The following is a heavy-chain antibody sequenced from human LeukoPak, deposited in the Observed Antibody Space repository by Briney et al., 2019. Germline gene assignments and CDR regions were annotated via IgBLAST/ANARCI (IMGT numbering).Heavy chain of an antibody. Sequence: TGGSLRLSCAASGFTFGSYGMHWVRQAPGKGLEWVALISYDGSKEYYGDSVKGRFTISRDNSKYTLYLQMNSLRAEDTAVYYCAKDQGYTYGHSFDYWGQGTLVTVSS. V-gene: IGHV3-30*18. CDR1: GFTFGSYG. CDR2: ISYDGSKE. D-gene: IGHD5-18*01. J-gene: IGHJ4*02. CDR3: AKDQGYTYGHSFDY.